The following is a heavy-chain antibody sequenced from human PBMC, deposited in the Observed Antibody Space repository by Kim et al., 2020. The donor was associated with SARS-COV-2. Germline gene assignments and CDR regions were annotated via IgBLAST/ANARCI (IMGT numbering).Heavy chain of an antibody. CDR1: GGSISSYY. V-gene: IGHV4-59*01. D-gene: IGHD2-21*02. Sequence: SETLSLTCTVSGGSISSYYWSWIRQPPGKGLEWIGYIYYSGSTNYNPSLKSRVTISVDTSKNQFSLKLSSVTAADTAVYYCAREGDRGYYYYGMDVWGQGTTVTVSS. CDR2: IYYSGST. J-gene: IGHJ6*02. CDR3: AREGDRGYYYYGMDV.